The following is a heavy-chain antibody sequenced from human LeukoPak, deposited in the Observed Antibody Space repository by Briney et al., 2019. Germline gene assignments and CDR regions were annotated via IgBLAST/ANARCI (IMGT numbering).Heavy chain of an antibody. V-gene: IGHV6-1*01. Sequence: SQTLSLTFAISGDSVSINSAAWNWIRQSPSRGLEWLGRTYYRSKWYNDYAVSVKSRITINPDTSKNQFSLQLNSVTPEDTAVYYCAYSSSWYGYYYYGMDVWGQGTTVTVSS. CDR3: AYSSSWYGYYYYGMDV. D-gene: IGHD6-13*01. J-gene: IGHJ6*02. CDR2: TYYRSKWYN. CDR1: GDSVSINSAA.